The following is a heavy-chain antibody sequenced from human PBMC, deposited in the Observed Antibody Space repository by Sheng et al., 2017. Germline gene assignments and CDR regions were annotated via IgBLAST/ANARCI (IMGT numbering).Heavy chain of an antibody. CDR2: FYTSGST. V-gene: IGHV4-61*02. CDR3: ARGLRITGRPGGTWFDP. D-gene: IGHD6-6*01. J-gene: IGHJ5*02. Sequence: QVQLQESGPRLVKPSQTLSLTCTVSGGSISSGSYYWSWIRQPAGKGLEWIGRFYTSGSTNYNPSLKSRVTISGDTSKNQFSLKLSSVTAADTAVYYCARGLRITGRPGGTWFDPWGRGNPWSPSPQ. CDR1: GGSISSGSYY.